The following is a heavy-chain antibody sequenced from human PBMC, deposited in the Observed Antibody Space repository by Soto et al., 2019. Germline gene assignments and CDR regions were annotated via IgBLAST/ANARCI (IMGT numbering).Heavy chain of an antibody. Sequence: PGGSLRLSCAGSGFIFDDYAMHWVRQTPGKGLEWVSGINWNSDNIGYADSVKGRFTISRDNAKNTLYLQMNSLRAEDTVVFFCARVPYCSRSGCYSWFDPWGQGTLVTVSS. J-gene: IGHJ5*02. V-gene: IGHV3-9*01. D-gene: IGHD2-2*01. CDR2: INWNSDNI. CDR3: ARVPYCSRSGCYSWFDP. CDR1: GFIFDDYA.